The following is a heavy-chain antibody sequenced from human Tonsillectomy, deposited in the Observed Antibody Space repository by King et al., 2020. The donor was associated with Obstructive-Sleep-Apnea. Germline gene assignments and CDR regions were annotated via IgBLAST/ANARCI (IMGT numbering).Heavy chain of an antibody. Sequence: VQLVESGGGVVQPGMSLRLSCAASGFAFSTYGMNWVRQAPGKGLEWVAVISSDGSKIHYEVSVKGRFTISRDNSKNTLYLQMNSLRVEDTAVYYCVKDLRFNYYSSARYAYWGQGTLVTVSS. D-gene: IGHD3-10*01. J-gene: IGHJ4*02. V-gene: IGHV3-30*18. CDR3: VKDLRFNYYSSARYAY. CDR1: GFAFSTYG. CDR2: ISSDGSKI.